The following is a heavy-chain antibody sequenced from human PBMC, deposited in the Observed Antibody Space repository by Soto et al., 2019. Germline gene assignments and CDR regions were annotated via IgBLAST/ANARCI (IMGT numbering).Heavy chain of an antibody. V-gene: IGHV1-69*02. D-gene: IGHD1-1*01. Sequence: QVQLVQSGAEVKKPGSSVKVSCTASGGTFSSQTINWVRQVPGQGLEWMGSIIPIIGVPKYAQSFLSRVTISVDKSTRTAYLELSSLTSADTAVYFCARPGLNDLDADSSAFDIWGQGTMVTVSS. J-gene: IGHJ3*02. CDR3: ARPGLNDLDADSSAFDI. CDR2: IIPIIGVP. CDR1: GGTFSSQT.